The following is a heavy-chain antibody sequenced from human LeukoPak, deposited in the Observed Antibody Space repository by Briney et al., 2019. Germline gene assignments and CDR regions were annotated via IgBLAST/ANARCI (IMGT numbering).Heavy chain of an antibody. CDR1: GYTFTSYG. CDR3: AREGFGELGHVDY. V-gene: IGHV1-18*04. Sequence: GASVKVSCKASGYTFTSYGISWVRQAPGQGLEWVGRISAYNGNTHYAQNLQGRGTMTPDTSTLTAYMELRSLRSEDTAVYYCAREGFGELGHVDYWGQGTLVTVSS. J-gene: IGHJ4*02. D-gene: IGHD3-10*01. CDR2: ISAYNGNT.